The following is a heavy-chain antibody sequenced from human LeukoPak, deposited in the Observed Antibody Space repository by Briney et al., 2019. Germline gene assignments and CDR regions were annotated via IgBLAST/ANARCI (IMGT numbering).Heavy chain of an antibody. V-gene: IGHV4-34*01. CDR2: INHSGST. CDR3: ARTISSGWYGGFDY. J-gene: IGHJ4*02. CDR1: GGSFSGYY. D-gene: IGHD6-19*01. Sequence: SETLSLTCAVYGGSFSGYYWSWIRQPPGKGLEWIGEINHSGSTNYNPSLKSRVTISVDTSKNQFSLKLSSVTAADTAVYYCARTISSGWYGGFDYWGQGTLVTVSS.